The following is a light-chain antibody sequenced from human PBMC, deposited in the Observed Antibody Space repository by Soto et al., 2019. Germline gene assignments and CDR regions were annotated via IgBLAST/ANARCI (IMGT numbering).Light chain of an antibody. Sequence: DIVLTQSPGTLSLSPGERATLSCRASHRVSSYLAWYQQSPGQAPRLLIYAASTRATGIPPRFSGSGSGTEFTLTISSLQSEDFAFYYCQYYNNWPPSITFGQGTRLEIK. V-gene: IGKV3-15*01. CDR3: QYYNNWPPSIT. CDR1: HRVSSY. J-gene: IGKJ5*01. CDR2: AAS.